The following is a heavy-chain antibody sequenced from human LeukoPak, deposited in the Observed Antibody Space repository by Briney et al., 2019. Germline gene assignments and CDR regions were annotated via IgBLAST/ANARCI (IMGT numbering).Heavy chain of an antibody. D-gene: IGHD1-26*01. J-gene: IGHJ4*02. CDR1: EYTFTSYV. CDR2: MNPNSGNT. Sequence: ASVKVSCKASEYTFTSYVINWVRQATGQGLEWMGWMNPNSGNTGDAQKFQGRVTMTRNTSISTAYMELSSLRSEDTAVYYCARGSRIVGAAWLDYWGQGTLVTVSS. CDR3: ARGSRIVGAAWLDY. V-gene: IGHV1-8*01.